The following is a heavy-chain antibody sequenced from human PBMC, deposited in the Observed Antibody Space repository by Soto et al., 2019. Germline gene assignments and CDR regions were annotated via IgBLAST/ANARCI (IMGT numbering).Heavy chain of an antibody. CDR3: ARHKQWLALGLG. V-gene: IGHV4-59*05. D-gene: IGHD6-19*01. CDR1: GGSLSSYY. Sequence: ASETLSLPCTVSGGSLSSYYWSWGRQPPGKGLEWIGCIYYSGGTYYNPSLKSRVTISVDTSKNQFSLKLSSVTAADTAVYYCARHKQWLALGLGWGQGTLVTVSS. J-gene: IGHJ4*02. CDR2: IYYSGGT.